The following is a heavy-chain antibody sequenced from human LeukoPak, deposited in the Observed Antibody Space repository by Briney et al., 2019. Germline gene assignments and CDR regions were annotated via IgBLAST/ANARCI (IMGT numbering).Heavy chain of an antibody. V-gene: IGHV4-39*01. Sequence: SETLSLTCTVSGGSISSRSYYWGWIRQPPGKGLEWIGSIYYSGSTYYNPSLKSRVTISVDTSKNQFSLKLIAADSAVYYCASQVPDTTMAPPTCFTPWGQGTLVPSPQ. J-gene: IGHJ5*02. CDR1: GGSISSRSYY. CDR3: ASQVPDTTMAPPTCFTP. CDR2: IYYSGST. D-gene: IGHD5-18*01.